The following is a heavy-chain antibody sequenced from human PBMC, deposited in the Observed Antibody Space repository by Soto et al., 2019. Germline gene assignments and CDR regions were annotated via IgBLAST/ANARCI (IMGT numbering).Heavy chain of an antibody. Sequence: SETLSLTCTVSGGSISSYYWSLIRQPPGKGLEWIGYIYYSGSTNYNPSLKSRVTILVDTSKNQFSLKLSSVTAADTAVYYCARVWGGAFDFWGQGTMVTVS. CDR2: IYYSGST. CDR3: ARVWGGAFDF. V-gene: IGHV4-59*01. D-gene: IGHD3-10*01. J-gene: IGHJ3*01. CDR1: GGSISSYY.